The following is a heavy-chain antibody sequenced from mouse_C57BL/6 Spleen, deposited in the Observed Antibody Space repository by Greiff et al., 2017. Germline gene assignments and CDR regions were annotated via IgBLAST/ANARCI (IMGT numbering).Heavy chain of an antibody. Sequence: QVQLKESGAELVRPGTSVKVSCKASGYAFTNYLIEWVQQRPVHGLAWIGAINPGTGGTNYNEKFKGKATLTADKSSSTAYMQLSSLTSEDSAVYFCARCYYDRGGFDYWGQGTTLTVSS. CDR3: ARCYYDRGGFDY. J-gene: IGHJ2*01. CDR2: INPGTGGT. CDR1: GYAFTNYL. V-gene: IGHV1-54*01. D-gene: IGHD1-1*01.